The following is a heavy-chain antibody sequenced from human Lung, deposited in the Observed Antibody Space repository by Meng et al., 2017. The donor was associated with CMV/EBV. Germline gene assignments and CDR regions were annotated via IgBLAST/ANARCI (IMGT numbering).Heavy chain of an antibody. V-gene: IGHV4-34*01. D-gene: IGHD2-2*01. CDR2: INHSGST. CDR1: GGSFSGYY. Sequence: SXTLSLXCAVYGGSFSGYYWSWIRQPPGKGLEWIGEINHSGSTNYNPSLKSRVTISVDTSKNQFSLKLSSVIAADTAVYYCARARLVPAYYYGMAVWGQGTTVTVSS. J-gene: IGHJ6*02. CDR3: ARARLVPAYYYGMAV.